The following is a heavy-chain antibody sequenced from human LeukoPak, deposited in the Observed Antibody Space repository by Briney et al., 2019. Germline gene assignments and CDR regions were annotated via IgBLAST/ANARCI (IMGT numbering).Heavy chain of an antibody. J-gene: IGHJ4*02. D-gene: IGHD5-12*01. Sequence: GGSLRLSCAASGFSLTNFAMSWVRQAPGKGLEWVSLIIGSSGDTFSADSVKGRFTISRDNSKNRLYLQMNRLRAEDTALYYCAKGAYDYIEMGYFDYWGQGTLVTVSS. CDR1: GFSLTNFA. V-gene: IGHV3-23*01. CDR2: IIGSSGDT. CDR3: AKGAYDYIEMGYFDY.